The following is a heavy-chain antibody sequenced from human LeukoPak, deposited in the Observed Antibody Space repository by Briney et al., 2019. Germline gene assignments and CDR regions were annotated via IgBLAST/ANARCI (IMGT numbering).Heavy chain of an antibody. CDR2: IYPGDSDT. Sequence: GESLKISRKGSGYSFTSYWIGWVRQMPGKGLEWMGIIYPGDSDTRYSPSFQGQVTISADKSISTAYLQWSSLKASDTAMYYCARPTTVVTPWGAFDIWGQGTMVTVSS. CDR1: GYSFTSYW. J-gene: IGHJ3*02. CDR3: ARPTTVVTPWGAFDI. V-gene: IGHV5-51*01. D-gene: IGHD4-23*01.